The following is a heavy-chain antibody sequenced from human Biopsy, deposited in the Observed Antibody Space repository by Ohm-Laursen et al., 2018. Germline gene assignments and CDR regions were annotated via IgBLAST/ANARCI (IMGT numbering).Heavy chain of an antibody. CDR3: ARTPILIVSAGLVYRHRRHLQGMDV. D-gene: IGHD6-13*01. Sequence: TQTLTLTCSFSGFSLSARGMCVSWIRQAPGKALEWLARVDWDDYKDYSASLQTKLSISKDTSNDQVVLSVNNVDPADTATYYCARTPILIVSAGLVYRHRRHLQGMDVWGQGIAVTVS. V-gene: IGHV2-70*11. CDR2: VDWDDYK. J-gene: IGHJ6*02. CDR1: GFSLSARGMC.